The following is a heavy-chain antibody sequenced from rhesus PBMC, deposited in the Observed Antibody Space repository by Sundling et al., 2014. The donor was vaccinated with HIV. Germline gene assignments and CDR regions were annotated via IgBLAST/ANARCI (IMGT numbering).Heavy chain of an antibody. Sequence: EVQLVETGGGLVQPGGSLKLSCAASGFTFSSYGMSWVRQAPGKGLEWVSAINSGGGAPYYADSVKGRFTISRDNSKNTLSLQMNSLRAEDTAVYYCAKEGAEYSLEYLEVWGQGALVTVSS. V-gene: IGHV3S42*01. CDR3: AKEGAEYSLEYLEV. D-gene: IGHD1-1-1*01. J-gene: IGHJ1*01. CDR1: GFTFSSYG. CDR2: INSGGGAP.